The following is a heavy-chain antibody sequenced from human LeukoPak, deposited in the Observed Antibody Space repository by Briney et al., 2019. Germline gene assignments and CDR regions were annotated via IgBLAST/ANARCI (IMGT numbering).Heavy chain of an antibody. CDR3: ARDLTIAARDY. V-gene: IGHV4-59*12. CDR1: GGSISSYY. CDR2: IYYSGST. D-gene: IGHD6-6*01. J-gene: IGHJ4*02. Sequence: PSETLSLTCTVSGGSISSYYWSWIRQPPGKGLEWIGYIYYSGSTNYNPSLKSRVTISVDTSKNQFSLKLSSVTAADTAVYYCARDLTIAARDYWGQGTLVTVSS.